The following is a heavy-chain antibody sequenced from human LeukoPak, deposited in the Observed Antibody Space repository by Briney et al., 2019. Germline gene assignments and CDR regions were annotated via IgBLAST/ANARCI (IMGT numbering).Heavy chain of an antibody. V-gene: IGHV4-59*08. D-gene: IGHD7-27*01. CDR1: GGSISNYY. CDR2: VSYSGSS. CDR3: ARLQGRGDNYLDS. J-gene: IGHJ4*02. Sequence: MTSETLSLTCTVSGGSISNYYWSWIRQPPGKRLEWIGYVSYSGSSSSNPSLESRVTISVDMSKNQFSLRLSFVTASDTAVYYCARLQGRGDNYLDSWGQGTLVTVSS.